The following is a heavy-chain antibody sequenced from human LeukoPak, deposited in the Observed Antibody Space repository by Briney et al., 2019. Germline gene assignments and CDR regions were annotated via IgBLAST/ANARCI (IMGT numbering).Heavy chain of an antibody. Sequence: SETLSLTCTVSGGSISSYYWSWIRQPARKGREWIGRIYTSGSTNYNPPLKSRVTMSVDTSKNQFSLKLSSVTAADTAVYYCAGRVDDFWSGSYGMDVWGQGNTVTVSS. CDR1: GGSISSYY. J-gene: IGHJ6*02. V-gene: IGHV4-4*07. CDR2: IYTSGST. CDR3: AGRVDDFWSGSYGMDV. D-gene: IGHD3-3*01.